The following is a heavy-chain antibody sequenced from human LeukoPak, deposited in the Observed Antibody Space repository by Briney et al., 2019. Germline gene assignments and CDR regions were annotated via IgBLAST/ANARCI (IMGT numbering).Heavy chain of an antibody. CDR2: IKQDGSEK. V-gene: IGHV3-7*01. Sequence: AGGSLRLSCAASGFTFSSCWMSWVRQAPGKGLEWVANIKQDGSEKYYVDSVKGRFTISRDNAKNSLYLQMNSLRAEDTAVYYCARDEKYCSSTSCYNYYYYGMDVWGQGTTVTVSS. J-gene: IGHJ6*02. CDR1: GFTFSSCW. CDR3: ARDEKYCSSTSCYNYYYYGMDV. D-gene: IGHD2-2*02.